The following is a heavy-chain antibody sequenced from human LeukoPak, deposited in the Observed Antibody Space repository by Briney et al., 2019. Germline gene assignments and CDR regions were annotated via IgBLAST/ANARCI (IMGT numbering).Heavy chain of an antibody. CDR3: ARDNTPDPYYYDSSGSDWFDP. Sequence: SETLSLTCTVSGYSISSGYYWGWIRQPPGKGLEWIGSIYHSGRTYYNPSLKSRVTISVDTSKNQFSLKLSSVTAADTAVYYCARDNTPDPYYYDSSGSDWFDPWGQGTLVTVSS. CDR2: IYHSGRT. D-gene: IGHD3-22*01. V-gene: IGHV4-38-2*02. J-gene: IGHJ5*02. CDR1: GYSISSGYY.